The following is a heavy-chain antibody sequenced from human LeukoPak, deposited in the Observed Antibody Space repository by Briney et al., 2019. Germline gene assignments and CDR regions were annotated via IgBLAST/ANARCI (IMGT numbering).Heavy chain of an antibody. CDR3: AKGTDYYDSICAFGI. J-gene: IGHJ3*02. V-gene: IGHV3-23*01. CDR1: GFTFSSYA. D-gene: IGHD3-22*01. CDR2: ISGSGGST. Sequence: PGGSLRLSCAASGFTFSSYAMSWVRQAPGKGLEWVSAISGSGGSTYYADSVKGRFTISRDNSKNTLYLQMNSLRAEDTAVYYCAKGTDYYDSICAFGIWRQGTMATVSS.